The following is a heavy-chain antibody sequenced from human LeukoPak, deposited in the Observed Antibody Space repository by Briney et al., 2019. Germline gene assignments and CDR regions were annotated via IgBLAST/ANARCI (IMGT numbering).Heavy chain of an antibody. J-gene: IGHJ4*02. CDR3: ARVFFGGGIGYYIHLDY. V-gene: IGHV3-7*05. CDR2: IKQDGSET. D-gene: IGHD3-3*01. CDR1: GFTFSGYC. Sequence: GGSLRLSCTASGFTFSGYCMSWVPQAPGRGLEWVANIKQDGSETYYVDSLKGRFTISRDNTNKSLYLQMNSLRAEDTASYYCARVFFGGGIGYYIHLDYCGQGTLVTVSS.